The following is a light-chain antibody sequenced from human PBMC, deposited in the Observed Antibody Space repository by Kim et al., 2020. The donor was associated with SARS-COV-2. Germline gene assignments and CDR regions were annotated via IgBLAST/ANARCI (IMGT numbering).Light chain of an antibody. CDR1: NNVSSW. V-gene: IGKV1-12*01. J-gene: IGKJ4*01. Sequence: ASVDTIATTTCPGSNNVSSWLACYQHQPEKPPNLLYYAASCLRGGAPPRFGGSGAGTYFPLTISSQLPEDFATYYCLQYNSFPLSFGGGTKVDIK. CDR2: AAS. CDR3: LQYNSFPLS.